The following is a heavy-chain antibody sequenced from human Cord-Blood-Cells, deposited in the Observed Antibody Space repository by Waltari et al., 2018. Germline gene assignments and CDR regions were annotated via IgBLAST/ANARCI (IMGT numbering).Heavy chain of an antibody. V-gene: IGHV1-46*01. J-gene: IGHJ3*02. D-gene: IGHD6-6*01. Sequence: QVQLVQSGAEVKKPGASVKVSCKASVYTFTSYYMHWVRQAPGQGLEWMGIINPSGGSTSYAQKFQGRVTMTRDTSTSTVYMELSSLRSEDTAVYYCARDIGWGAARPDAFDIWGQGTMVTVSS. CDR3: ARDIGWGAARPDAFDI. CDR1: VYTFTSYY. CDR2: INPSGGST.